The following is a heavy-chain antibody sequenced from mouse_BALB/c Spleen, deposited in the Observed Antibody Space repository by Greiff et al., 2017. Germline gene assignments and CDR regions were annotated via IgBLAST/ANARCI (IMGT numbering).Heavy chain of an antibody. CDR2: ISSGGSYT. CDR1: GFTFSSYT. J-gene: IGHJ4*01. Sequence: EVQLVESGGGLVKPGGSLKLSCAASGFTFSSYTMSWVRQTPEKRLEWVATISSGGSYTYYPDSVKGRFTISRDNAKNTLYLQMSSLKSEDTAMYYCTRDGRDREGYAMDYWGQGTSVTVSS. V-gene: IGHV5-6-4*01. CDR3: TRDGRDREGYAMDY. D-gene: IGHD3-3*01.